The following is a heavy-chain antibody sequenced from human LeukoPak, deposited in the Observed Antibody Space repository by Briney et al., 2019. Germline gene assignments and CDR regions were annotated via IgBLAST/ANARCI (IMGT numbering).Heavy chain of an antibody. J-gene: IGHJ4*02. Sequence: ASVKVSCKASGYTFTSYDINWVRQATGQGLEWMGWLNPNSGNTGYAQKFQGRVTITRNTSISTAYMELSSLRSEDTAVYYCAVERGLTGTDYWGQGTLVTVSS. CDR1: GYTFTSYD. V-gene: IGHV1-8*03. D-gene: IGHD1-20*01. CDR2: LNPNSGNT. CDR3: AVERGLTGTDY.